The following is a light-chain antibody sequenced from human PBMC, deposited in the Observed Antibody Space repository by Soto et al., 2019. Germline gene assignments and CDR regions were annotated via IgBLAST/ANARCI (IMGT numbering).Light chain of an antibody. CDR3: QQRSNWL. CDR2: DAS. CDR1: QSVSSY. V-gene: IGKV3-11*01. J-gene: IGKJ4*01. Sequence: EIVLTQSPATLSLSPGERATLSCRASQSVSSYLAWYQQKPGQAPRLLIYDASNRATGIPARFSGSGSGTDFTLTISSLELEDFAVYYCQQRSNWLFGGGTKVEIK.